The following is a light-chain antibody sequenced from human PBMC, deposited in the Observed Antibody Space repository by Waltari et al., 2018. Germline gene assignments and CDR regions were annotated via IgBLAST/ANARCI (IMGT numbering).Light chain of an antibody. J-gene: IGKJ4*01. Sequence: DIQMTQSPSTLSASVGDRVTITCRASQSIGSSLAWYQQKPGKAPQVVIYAASSLESGVPSMFSGSGSGTEFTLTISSLQPDDFATYYCQQCNSYLLTFGGGTKVEIK. CDR2: AAS. CDR3: QQCNSYLLT. CDR1: QSIGSS. V-gene: IGKV1-5*03.